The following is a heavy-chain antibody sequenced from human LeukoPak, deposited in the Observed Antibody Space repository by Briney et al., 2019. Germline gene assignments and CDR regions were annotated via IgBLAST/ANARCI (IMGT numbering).Heavy chain of an antibody. J-gene: IGHJ4*02. V-gene: IGHV4-39*01. CDR2: IYYSGST. D-gene: IGHD1-26*01. CDR3: ARGGSGTHPLGY. Sequence: SETLSLTCTVSGGSISSSSYYWGWIRQPPGKGLEWIGSIYYSGSTYYNPSLKSRVTISVDTSKNQFSLKLGSVTAADTAVYYCARGGSGTHPLGYWGQGTLATVSS. CDR1: GGSISSSSYY.